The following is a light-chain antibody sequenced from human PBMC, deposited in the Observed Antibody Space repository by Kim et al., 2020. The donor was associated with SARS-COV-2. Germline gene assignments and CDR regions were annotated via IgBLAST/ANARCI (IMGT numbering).Light chain of an antibody. Sequence: ASVGDRVTITCRASQSISSYLNWYQQKPGKAPNLLIYAASSLQSGVPSRFSGSGSGTEFTLSISSLQPGDFATYYCQQSYTTPRTFGQGTKVEIK. CDR3: QQSYTTPRT. J-gene: IGKJ1*01. V-gene: IGKV1-39*01. CDR1: QSISSY. CDR2: AAS.